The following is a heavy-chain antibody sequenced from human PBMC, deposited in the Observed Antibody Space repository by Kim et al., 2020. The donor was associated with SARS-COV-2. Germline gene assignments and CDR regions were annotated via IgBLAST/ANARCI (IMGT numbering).Heavy chain of an antibody. V-gene: IGHV3-7*01. D-gene: IGHD3-10*01. J-gene: IGHJ4*02. CDR2: IKQDGSEK. Sequence: GGSLRLSCAASGFTFSSYWMSWVRQAPGKGLEWVANIKQDGSEKYYVDSVKGRFTISRDNAKNSLYLQMNSLRAEDTAVYYCARDPRRGVRGVPVGENYYFDYWGQGTLVTVSS. CDR3: ARDPRRGVRGVPVGENYYFDY. CDR1: GFTFSSYW.